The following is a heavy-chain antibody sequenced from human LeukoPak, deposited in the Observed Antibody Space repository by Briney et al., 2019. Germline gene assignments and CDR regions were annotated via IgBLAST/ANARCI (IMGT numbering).Heavy chain of an antibody. CDR2: ISGSGGST. V-gene: IGHV3-23*01. Sequence: QPGGSLRLSCAASGFTFSSYAMSWVRQAPGKGLEWVSAISGSGGSTYYADSVKGRFTISRDNSKNTLYLQMNSLRAEDTAVYYCATFTPAGDVWGSYPEPVPPFDYWGQGTLVTVSS. J-gene: IGHJ4*02. CDR1: GFTFSSYA. D-gene: IGHD3-16*02. CDR3: ATFTPAGDVWGSYPEPVPPFDY.